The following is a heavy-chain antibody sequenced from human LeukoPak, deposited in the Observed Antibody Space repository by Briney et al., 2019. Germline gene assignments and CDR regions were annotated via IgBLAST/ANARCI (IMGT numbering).Heavy chain of an antibody. V-gene: IGHV1-69*05. CDR2: IIPIFGTA. J-gene: IGHJ4*02. CDR1: GGTFSSYA. Sequence: ASVKVSCKASGGTFSSYAISWVRQAPGQGLEWMGGIIPIFGTANYAQKFQGRVTITTDESTSTAYMELSSLRSEDTAVYYCASRVTVAGRGYFDYWGQGTLVTVSS. CDR3: ASRVTVAGRGYFDY. D-gene: IGHD6-19*01.